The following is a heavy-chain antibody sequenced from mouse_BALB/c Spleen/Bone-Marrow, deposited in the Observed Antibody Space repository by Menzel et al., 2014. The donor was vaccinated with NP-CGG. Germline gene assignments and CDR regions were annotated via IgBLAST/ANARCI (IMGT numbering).Heavy chain of an antibody. J-gene: IGHJ2*01. CDR1: GYTFTDYA. CDR2: ISTSYGDS. V-gene: IGHV1S137*01. D-gene: IGHD2-14*01. CDR3: ARRGRYDEFDY. Sequence: QVQLQQSGAELVRPGVSVKISCKGSGYTFTDYAMHWVKQSHARSLEWIGVISTSYGDSSYNQKFKGKCTMTVDKSSSTTYMEHARLTSEDSAIYCCARRGRYDEFDYWGQGTTLTGSS.